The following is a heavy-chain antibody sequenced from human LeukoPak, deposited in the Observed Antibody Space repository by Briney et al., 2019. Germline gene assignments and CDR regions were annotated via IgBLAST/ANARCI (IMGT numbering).Heavy chain of an antibody. CDR1: GYTFTSYG. CDR2: ISAYNGNT. Sequence: ASVKVSCKASGYTFTSYGISWVRQAPGQGLEWMGWISAYNGNTNYAQKLQGRVTMTTDTSTSAAYMELRSLRSDDTAVYYCARLGAPVDYYDSSGYYYVWFDPWGQGTLVTVSS. CDR3: ARLGAPVDYYDSSGYYYVWFDP. V-gene: IGHV1-18*01. D-gene: IGHD3-22*01. J-gene: IGHJ5*02.